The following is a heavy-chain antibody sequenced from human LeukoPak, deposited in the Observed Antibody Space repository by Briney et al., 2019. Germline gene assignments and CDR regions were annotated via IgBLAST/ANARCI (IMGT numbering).Heavy chain of an antibody. CDR1: GFTFSSHG. J-gene: IGHJ4*02. V-gene: IGHV3-30*02. CDR2: IRSDGSSN. CDR3: VRDRDWGFDY. Sequence: GGSLRLSCAASGFTFSSHGMHWVRQAPGKGLEWVTFIRSDGSSNYYGDSVKGRFTLSRDNLKNTLSLQMNSLRAEDTAVYYCVRDRDWGFDYWGQGTLVTVSS. D-gene: IGHD3/OR15-3a*01.